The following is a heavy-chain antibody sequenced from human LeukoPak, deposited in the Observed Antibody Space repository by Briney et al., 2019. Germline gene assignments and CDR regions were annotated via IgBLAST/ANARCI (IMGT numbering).Heavy chain of an antibody. CDR3: ARAGEWELLRSFDY. CDR1: GYSFTDYY. J-gene: IGHJ4*02. D-gene: IGHD1-26*01. V-gene: IGHV1-2*02. CDR2: INPNSGGT. Sequence: ASVKVSCKTSGYSFTDYYMHWVRQAPGQGLEWMGWINPNSGGTSSAQKFQGRVTMTRDMSTSTVDMEPSSLRSEDTAVYYCARAGEWELLRSFDYWGQGTLVTVSS.